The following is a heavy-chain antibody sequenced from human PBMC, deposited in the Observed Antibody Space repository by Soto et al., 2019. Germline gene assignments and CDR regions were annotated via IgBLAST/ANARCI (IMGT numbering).Heavy chain of an antibody. J-gene: IGHJ5*02. CDR1: GFTVSSSY. CDR3: ARGYWLDP. V-gene: IGHV3-66*01. CDR2: IYSGGNT. Sequence: EVQLVESGGGLVQPGGSLRLSCAASGFTVSSSYMTWVRQAPGEGLEWVSIIYSGGNTYYADSLKDRLTISRDNSKNTVYIQMNRLRPDDTAVYYCARGYWLDPWGQGTLVTVSS.